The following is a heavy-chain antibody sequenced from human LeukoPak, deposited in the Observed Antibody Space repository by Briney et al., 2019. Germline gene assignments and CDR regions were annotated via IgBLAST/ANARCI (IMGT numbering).Heavy chain of an antibody. CDR1: GFTFSSYS. D-gene: IGHD6-13*01. V-gene: IGHV3-7*02. CDR3: AALDSSSPRY. CDR2: IKHDGSEK. Sequence: GGSLRLSCAASGFTFSSYSMNWVRQAPGKGLEWVANIKHDGSEKYYVDSVRGRFTISRDNAKNSLYLQMNILRAEDTAVYYFAALDSSSPRYWGQGTLVTVSS. J-gene: IGHJ4*02.